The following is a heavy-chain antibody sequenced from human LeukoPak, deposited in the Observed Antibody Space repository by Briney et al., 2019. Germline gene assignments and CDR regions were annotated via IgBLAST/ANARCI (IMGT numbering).Heavy chain of an antibody. CDR3: ARHPKDDFWSGYPGRYGMDV. V-gene: IGHV4-39*01. D-gene: IGHD3-3*01. CDR1: GGSISSSSYY. Sequence: SETLSLTCTVSGGSISSSSYYWGWIRQPPGKGLEWIGSTYYSGSTYYNPSLMSRVTISVDTSKNQFSLKLSSVTAADTAVYYCARHPKDDFWSGYPGRYGMDVWGQGTTVTVSS. CDR2: TYYSGST. J-gene: IGHJ6*02.